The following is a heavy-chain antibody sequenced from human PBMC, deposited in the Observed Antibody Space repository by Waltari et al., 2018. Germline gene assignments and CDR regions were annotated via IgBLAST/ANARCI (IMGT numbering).Heavy chain of an antibody. CDR2: VDPEDGET. D-gene: IGHD6-19*01. J-gene: IGHJ3*01. Sequence: EVQLLQSGAELKEPGTTVRISCKVSGYTFSDYYIHWVQQAPGKGLRWMGLVDPEDGETIYADNFQGRVTISADTSTDTAFMERSSLRSEDTAVVYCATALGDSSSASRPFDFWGQGTMITVPS. CDR1: GYTFSDYY. CDR3: ATALGDSSSASRPFDF. V-gene: IGHV1-69-2*01.